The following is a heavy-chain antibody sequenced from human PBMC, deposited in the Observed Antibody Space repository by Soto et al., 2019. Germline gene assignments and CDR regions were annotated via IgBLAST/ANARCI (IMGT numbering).Heavy chain of an antibody. D-gene: IGHD1-1*01. CDR3: AKRGGRSFGGGGTFDP. V-gene: IGHV1-8*02. J-gene: IGHJ5*02. Sequence: QMQLVQSGAEVKKPGASVKDSCKASGYIFTLYDINWVRQATRQGLEYMGWMNPNSGNTGYAQKFQGRVTMTRDTSKSTAYREVSTLEFQDTAVYYCAKRGGRSFGGGGTFDPRGQGTLVTVSS. CDR1: GYIFTLYD. CDR2: MNPNSGNT.